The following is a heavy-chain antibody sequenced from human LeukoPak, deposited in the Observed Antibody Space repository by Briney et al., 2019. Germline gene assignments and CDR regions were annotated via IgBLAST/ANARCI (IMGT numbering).Heavy chain of an antibody. D-gene: IGHD6-13*01. Sequence: ASVKVSCKASGYTFTSYDINWVRQATGQGLEWMGWMNPSSGNTVYAQKFQGRVTMAGNTSISTAYMELSSLRSEDTAVYYCARGQIGYSSSWYFLPYYYYYMDVWGKGTTVTISS. V-gene: IGHV1-8*01. CDR2: MNPSSGNT. J-gene: IGHJ6*03. CDR3: ARGQIGYSSSWYFLPYYYYYMDV. CDR1: GYTFTSYD.